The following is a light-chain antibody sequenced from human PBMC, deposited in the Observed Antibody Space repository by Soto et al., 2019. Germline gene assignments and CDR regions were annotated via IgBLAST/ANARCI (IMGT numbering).Light chain of an antibody. CDR1: QSIGTN. Sequence: DIQMTQSPSSLSASVGDRVTITCRASQSIGTNLNWYHQKPGKAPNLLIYDASSLQSGVPSRFSGSGSGTDFTLTISSLQPEDFATYFCQKYNSAPLTFGGGTKVDIK. CDR2: DAS. CDR3: QKYNSAPLT. V-gene: IGKV1-39*01. J-gene: IGKJ4*01.